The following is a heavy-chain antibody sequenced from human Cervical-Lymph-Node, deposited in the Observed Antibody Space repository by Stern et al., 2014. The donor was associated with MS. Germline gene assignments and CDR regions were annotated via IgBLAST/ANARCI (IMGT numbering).Heavy chain of an antibody. J-gene: IGHJ4*02. V-gene: IGHV3-48*01. CDR1: GFTFSSYS. CDR3: ARDRCSSTSCQNDY. CDR2: ISSSSSTI. Sequence: VQLVESGGGLVQPGGSLRLSCAASGFTFSSYSMNWVRQAPGKGLEWVSYISSSSSTIYYADSVKGRFTISRDNAKNSLYLQMNSLRAEDTAVYYCARDRCSSTSCQNDYWGQGTLVTVSS. D-gene: IGHD2-2*01.